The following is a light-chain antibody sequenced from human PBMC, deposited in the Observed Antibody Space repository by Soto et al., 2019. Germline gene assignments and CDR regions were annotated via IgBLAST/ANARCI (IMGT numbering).Light chain of an antibody. V-gene: IGKV3-20*01. J-gene: IGKJ1*01. CDR2: GAS. CDR3: QQYGSPWT. CDR1: QSVWSSL. Sequence: ETVLTQSPGTLSLSPGERATLSCRANQSVWSSLLAWYQHKPGQTPRLLIYGASSRATGIPDRFSGSGSGTDFPLTISRLEPEDFAVYYCQQYGSPWTFGQGSKGEIK.